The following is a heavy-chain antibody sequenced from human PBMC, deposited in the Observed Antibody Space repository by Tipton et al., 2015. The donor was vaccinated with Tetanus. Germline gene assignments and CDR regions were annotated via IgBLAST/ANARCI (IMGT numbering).Heavy chain of an antibody. CDR2: VSSTGLYI. D-gene: IGHD6-25*01. V-gene: IGHV3-21*01. Sequence: SLRLSCAVSGFTFSTTKMNWVRQAPGRGLEWVASVSSTGLYINYADSLKGRFTISRDNAKNSLSLQMNSLRTDDTAIYFCVSGSALGNWGQGTLVPVSS. CDR1: GFTFSTTK. J-gene: IGHJ4*02. CDR3: VSGSALGN.